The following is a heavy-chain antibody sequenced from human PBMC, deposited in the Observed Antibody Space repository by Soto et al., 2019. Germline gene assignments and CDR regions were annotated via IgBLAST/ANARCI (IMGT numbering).Heavy chain of an antibody. D-gene: IGHD3-10*01. Sequence: GGSLRLSCAASGFTFSNAWMSWVRQAPGKGLEWVGRIKSKTDGGATDYAAPVKGRFTISRDDSKNTLYLQMNSLKTEDTAVYYCTTDHLLWCGELGFDAFDIWGQGTMVTVSS. CDR3: TTDHLLWCGELGFDAFDI. CDR2: IKSKTDGGAT. J-gene: IGHJ3*02. CDR1: GFTFSNAW. V-gene: IGHV3-15*01.